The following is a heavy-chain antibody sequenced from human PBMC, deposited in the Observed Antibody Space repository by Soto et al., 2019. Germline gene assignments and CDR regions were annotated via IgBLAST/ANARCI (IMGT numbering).Heavy chain of an antibody. D-gene: IGHD2-2*01. CDR1: GGSISSGGYY. J-gene: IGHJ6*02. V-gene: IGHV4-31*03. CDR3: ARDYASALCGMDV. CDR2: IYYSGST. Sequence: SETLSLTCTVSGGSISSGGYYWSWIRQHPGKGLEWIGYIYYSGSTYYNPSLKSRVTISVDTSKNQFSLKLSSVTAADTAVYYCARDYASALCGMDVWGQGTTVTVSS.